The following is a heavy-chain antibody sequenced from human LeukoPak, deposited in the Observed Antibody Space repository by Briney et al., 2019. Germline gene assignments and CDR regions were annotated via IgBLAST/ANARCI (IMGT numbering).Heavy chain of an antibody. J-gene: IGHJ5*02. V-gene: IGHV4-34*01. CDR3: ARDRSYYYGSGSRHNWFDP. CDR1: GGSFSGYY. Sequence: PSETLSLTCAVYGGSFSGYYWSWIRQPPGKGLEWIGEINHSGSTNYNPSLKSRVTISVDTSKNQFSLKLSSVTAADTAVYYCARDRSYYYGSGSRHNWFDPWGQGTLVTVSS. CDR2: INHSGST. D-gene: IGHD3-10*01.